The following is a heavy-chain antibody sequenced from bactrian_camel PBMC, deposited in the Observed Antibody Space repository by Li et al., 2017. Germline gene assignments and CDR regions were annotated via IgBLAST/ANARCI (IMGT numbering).Heavy chain of an antibody. D-gene: IGHD3*01. J-gene: IGHJ4*01. CDR3: AAGTYECYSWPLRLNEYND. CDR2: INLRDDRT. Sequence: HVQLVESGGGSVQAGGSLRLSCIFSGCTSSIVYLGWFRQAPGREREGVAFINLRDDRTRYADFAKGRFTITQDNADSTIYLQMANLKPEDTAMYYCAAGTYECYSWPLRLNEYNDWGQGTQVTVS. V-gene: IGHV3S68*01. CDR1: GCTSSIVY.